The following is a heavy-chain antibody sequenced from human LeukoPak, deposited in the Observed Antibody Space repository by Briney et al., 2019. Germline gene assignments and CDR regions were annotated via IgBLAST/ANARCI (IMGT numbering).Heavy chain of an antibody. V-gene: IGHV1-2*04. D-gene: IGHD3-10*01. CDR1: GYTFTGYY. CDR2: INPNSGGT. CDR3: ARGDFIRLITMVRGVIPPDYYYYGIDV. J-gene: IGHJ6*04. Sequence: ASVKVSCKASGYTFTGYYMHWVRQAPGQGLEWMGWINPNSGGTNYAQKFQGWVTMTRDTSISTAYMELSRLRSDDTAVYYCARGDFIRLITMVRGVIPPDYYYYGIDVWGKGTTVTVSS.